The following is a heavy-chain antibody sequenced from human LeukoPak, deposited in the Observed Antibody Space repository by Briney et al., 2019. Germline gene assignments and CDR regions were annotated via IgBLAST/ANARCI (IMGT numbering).Heavy chain of an antibody. CDR3: ARASYYYDSSSYYFDY. CDR1: GGSISSGSYY. J-gene: IGHJ4*02. Sequence: SQTLSLTCTVSGGSISSGSYYWSWIRQPAGKGLEWIGRTYTSGSTNYNPSLKSRVTISVDTSKNQFSLKLSSVTAADTAVYYCARASYYYDSSSYYFDYWGQGTLVTVSS. CDR2: TYTSGST. D-gene: IGHD3-22*01. V-gene: IGHV4-61*02.